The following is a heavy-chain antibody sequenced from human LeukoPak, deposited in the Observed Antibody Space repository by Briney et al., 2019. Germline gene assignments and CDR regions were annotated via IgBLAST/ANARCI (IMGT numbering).Heavy chain of an antibody. Sequence: SETLSLTCTVSGGSISSSSYYWSWIRQPPGKGLEWIGYIYYSGSTYYNPSLKSRVTISVDTSKNQFSLKLSSVTAADTAVYYCARDSGLDSFDYWGQGTLVTVSS. D-gene: IGHD3-22*01. V-gene: IGHV4-30-4*08. J-gene: IGHJ4*02. CDR3: ARDSGLDSFDY. CDR2: IYYSGST. CDR1: GGSISSSSYY.